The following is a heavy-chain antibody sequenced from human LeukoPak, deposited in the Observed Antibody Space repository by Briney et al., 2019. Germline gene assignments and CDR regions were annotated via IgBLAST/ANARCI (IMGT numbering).Heavy chain of an antibody. CDR2: IIPIFGTA. D-gene: IGHD5-18*01. CDR1: GGTFSSYA. J-gene: IGHJ6*03. V-gene: IGHV1-69*01. Sequence: ASVKVSCKASGGTFSSYAISWVRQAPGQGLEWMGGIIPIFGTANYAQKFQGRVTITADESTSTAYMELSSLRSEDTAVYYCARGGGAAMVMAPYYYYYMDVWGKGTTVTISS. CDR3: ARGGGAAMVMAPYYYYYMDV.